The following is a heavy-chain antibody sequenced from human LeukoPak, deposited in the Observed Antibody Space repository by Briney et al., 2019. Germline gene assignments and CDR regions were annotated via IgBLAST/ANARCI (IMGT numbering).Heavy chain of an antibody. CDR1: GFTFSSYG. J-gene: IGHJ4*02. Sequence: GRSLRLSCAASGFTFSSYGMHWVRQAPGKGLEWVAVISYDGSNKYYADSVKGRFTISRDNSKNTLYLQMNSLRADDTAVYYCAKGRGNGYHFDYWGQGTLVTVSS. V-gene: IGHV3-30*18. D-gene: IGHD5-24*01. CDR3: AKGRGNGYHFDY. CDR2: ISYDGSNK.